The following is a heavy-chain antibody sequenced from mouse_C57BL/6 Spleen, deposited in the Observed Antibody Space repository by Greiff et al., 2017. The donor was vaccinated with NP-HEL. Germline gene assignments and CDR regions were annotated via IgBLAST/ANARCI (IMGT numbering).Heavy chain of an antibody. CDR2: INPNNGGT. V-gene: IGHV1-22*01. CDR1: GYTFTDYN. CDR3: ARRNYGSSYGFAY. D-gene: IGHD1-1*01. J-gene: IGHJ3*01. Sequence: EVQLQQSGPELVKPGASVKMSCKASGYTFTDYNMHWVKQSHGKSLEWIGYINPNNGGTSYNQKFKGKATLTVNKSSSTAYMELRSLTSEDSAVYDCARRNYGSSYGFAYWGQGTLVTVSA.